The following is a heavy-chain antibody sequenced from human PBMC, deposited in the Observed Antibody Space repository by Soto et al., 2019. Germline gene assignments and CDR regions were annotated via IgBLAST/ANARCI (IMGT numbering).Heavy chain of an antibody. J-gene: IGHJ4*02. D-gene: IGHD3-22*01. Sequence: ASVRVSCKASGYTFTSYDINWVRQATGQGLEWMGWMNPNSGNTGYAQKFQGRVTMTRNTSISTAYMELSSLRSEDTAVYYCAAGDYYDSSSLDYWGQGTLVTVSS. CDR1: GYTFTSYD. V-gene: IGHV1-8*01. CDR2: MNPNSGNT. CDR3: AAGDYYDSSSLDY.